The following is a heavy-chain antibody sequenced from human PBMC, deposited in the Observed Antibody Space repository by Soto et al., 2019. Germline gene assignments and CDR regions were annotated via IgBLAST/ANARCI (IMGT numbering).Heavy chain of an antibody. CDR1: VFSFTRYS. D-gene: IGHD3-10*01. CDR3: AKDLYYGSCSPYC. V-gene: IGHV3-23*01. CDR2: ISGSCGST. Sequence: GVALRLSCSAYVFSFTRYSMSCVRPAPGKRLERVSSISGSCGSTYYADSVKGRFIVSRDKANNTRYLQKNSLRAEDTAVYYCAKDLYYGSCSPYCWGQGTLFTIS. J-gene: IGHJ4*02.